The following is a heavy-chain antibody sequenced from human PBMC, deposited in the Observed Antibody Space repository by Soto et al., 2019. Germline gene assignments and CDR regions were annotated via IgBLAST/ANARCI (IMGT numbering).Heavy chain of an antibody. D-gene: IGHD3-10*01. J-gene: IGHJ5*02. V-gene: IGHV3-7*01. CDR2: IKQDGSEK. Sequence: EVQLVESGGGLVQPGGSLRLSCAASGFTFSSYWMSWVRQAPGKGLEWVANIKQDGSEKYYVDSVKGRFTISRDNAKNSLYLQMNSLRAEDTAVYYCARGGLLWFGELCWFDPWGQGTLVTVSS. CDR3: ARGGLLWFGELCWFDP. CDR1: GFTFSSYW.